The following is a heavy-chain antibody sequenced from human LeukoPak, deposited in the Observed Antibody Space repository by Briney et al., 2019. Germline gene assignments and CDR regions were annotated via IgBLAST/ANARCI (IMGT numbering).Heavy chain of an antibody. CDR3: ADGGSGSYYGRFDFDY. J-gene: IGHJ4*02. Sequence: ASVKVSCKTSGYTFTDYYLHWVRQAPGQGLEWVGWIHPNTGATHHAQKFQGRLTMTRDTSISTVYMELTRLRSDDTAVYYCADGGSGSYYGRFDFDYWGQGTLVTVSS. CDR1: GYTFTDYY. CDR2: IHPNTGAT. D-gene: IGHD1-26*01. V-gene: IGHV1-2*02.